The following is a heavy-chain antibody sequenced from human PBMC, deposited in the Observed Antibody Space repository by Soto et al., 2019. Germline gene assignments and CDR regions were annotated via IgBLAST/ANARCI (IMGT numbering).Heavy chain of an antibody. CDR1: GYTFNNYA. D-gene: IGHD3-10*01. CDR3: ATRTFYYGSGSYYIPFEY. CDR2: INAGNGDT. J-gene: IGHJ4*02. Sequence: ASVKVSCEASGYTFNNYAIHWVRQAPGQRLEWMGWINAGNGDTKYSQKFQGRVTITRDTPASTAYMELSSLKSEDTAVYYCATRTFYYGSGSYYIPFEYWGQGTLVTVSS. V-gene: IGHV1-3*01.